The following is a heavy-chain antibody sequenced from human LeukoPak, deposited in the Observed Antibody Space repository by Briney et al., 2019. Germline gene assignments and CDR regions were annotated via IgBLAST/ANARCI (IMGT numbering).Heavy chain of an antibody. CDR3: ARERRTMVLRYYNYYGMDV. Sequence: PVGSLRLSCAPSRFTFSSYGIHWVRPAPRKGLEGVAVVWYDESNKYYPDSVKGPFTISRDNSKNTLYLQMNSLRAEDTAVYYCARERRTMVLRYYNYYGMDVWGQGTTVTVSS. CDR1: RFTFSSYG. V-gene: IGHV3-33*01. J-gene: IGHJ6*02. CDR2: VWYDESNK. D-gene: IGHD3-10*01.